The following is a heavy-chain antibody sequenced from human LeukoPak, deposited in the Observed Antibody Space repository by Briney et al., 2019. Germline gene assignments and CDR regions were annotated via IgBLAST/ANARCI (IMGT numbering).Heavy chain of an antibody. V-gene: IGHV3-33*01. Sequence: GRSLRLSCAASGFNFSIYGMHWVRQAPGKGLEWVAIIWYDGSNKYCADSVKGRFTISRDNSKNTLYLQMYSLRVEDTAVYYCARGTPLDYWGQGTLVTVSS. D-gene: IGHD2-15*01. CDR2: IWYDGSNK. CDR1: GFNFSIYG. J-gene: IGHJ4*02. CDR3: ARGTPLDY.